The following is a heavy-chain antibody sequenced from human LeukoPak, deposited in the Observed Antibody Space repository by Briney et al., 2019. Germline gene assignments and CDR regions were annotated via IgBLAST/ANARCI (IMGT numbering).Heavy chain of an antibody. J-gene: IGHJ6*02. CDR1: GGSLSGYY. D-gene: IGHD5-18*01. V-gene: IGHV4-34*01. Sequence: SETLSLTCAVYGGSLSGYYWSWIRQPPGKGLEWIGEINHSGSTNYNPSLKSRVTISVDTSKNQFSLKLSSVTAADTAVYYCARPSYGYYYYGMDVWGQGTTVTVSS. CDR2: INHSGST. CDR3: ARPSYGYYYYGMDV.